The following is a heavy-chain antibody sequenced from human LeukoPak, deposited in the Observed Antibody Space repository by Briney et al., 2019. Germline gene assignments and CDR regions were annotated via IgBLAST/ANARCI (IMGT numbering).Heavy chain of an antibody. CDR1: GGSISSSSYY. J-gene: IGHJ4*02. Sequence: PSETLSLTCTVSGGSISSSSYYWGWIRQPPGKGLEWIGSIYYSGSTYYNPSLKSRVTISVDTSKNQFSLKLSSVTAADTAVYYCAIRPYYDFWSGYTTRRQPYWGQGTLATVSS. V-gene: IGHV4-39*07. CDR3: AIRPYYDFWSGYTTRRQPY. CDR2: IYYSGST. D-gene: IGHD3-3*01.